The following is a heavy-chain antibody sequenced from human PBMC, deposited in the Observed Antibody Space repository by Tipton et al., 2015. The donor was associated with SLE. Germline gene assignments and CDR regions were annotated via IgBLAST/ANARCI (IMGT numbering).Heavy chain of an antibody. D-gene: IGHD5-12*01. CDR1: GGSISSSSYY. Sequence: LRLSCTVSGGSISSSSYYWGWIRQPPGKGLEWIGSIYYSGSTYYNPSLKSRVTISVDTSKNQFSLKLSSVTAADTAVYYCARDRRYSGYGGYFQHWGQGTLVTVSS. V-gene: IGHV4-39*07. J-gene: IGHJ1*01. CDR3: ARDRRYSGYGGYFQH. CDR2: IYYSGST.